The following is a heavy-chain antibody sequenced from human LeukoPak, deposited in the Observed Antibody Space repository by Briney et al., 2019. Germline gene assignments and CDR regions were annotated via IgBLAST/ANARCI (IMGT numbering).Heavy chain of an antibody. CDR1: GFTFSSYG. Sequence: SGGSLRLSCAASGFTFSSYGFHWVRQAPGKGLEWVAFIRYEKNEKYYADSVKGRFTISRDNSKNTLYLQMNSLRAEDTAVYYCAKGGGYCSGGSCYAQHFDYWGQGTLVTVSS. CDR2: IRYEKNEK. CDR3: AKGGGYCSGGSCYAQHFDY. D-gene: IGHD2-15*01. J-gene: IGHJ4*02. V-gene: IGHV3-30*02.